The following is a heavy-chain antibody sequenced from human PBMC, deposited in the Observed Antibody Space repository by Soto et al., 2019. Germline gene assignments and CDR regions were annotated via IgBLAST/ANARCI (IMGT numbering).Heavy chain of an antibody. V-gene: IGHV3-23*01. CDR3: AKSPSGCTNGICYQKYYFDY. Sequence: PGGSLRLSCAASGFTFSSYAMSWVRQAPGKGLEWVSAISGSGGSTYYADSVKGRFTISRDNSKNTLYLHLNSLRAEDTAVYYCAKSPSGCTNGICYQKYYFDYWGQGTLVNVSS. D-gene: IGHD2-8*01. J-gene: IGHJ4*02. CDR1: GFTFSSYA. CDR2: ISGSGGST.